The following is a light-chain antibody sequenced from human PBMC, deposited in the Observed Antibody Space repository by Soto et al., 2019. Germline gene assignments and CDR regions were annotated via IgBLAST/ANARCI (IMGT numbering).Light chain of an antibody. Sequence: QSVLTQPASVSGSPGQSITISCTGTSSDVGGYNYVSWYQQHPGKAPKLMIYEVSNRPSGVSNRSSGSKSGNTASLTISGLQAEGEADYYCFSHRGGDSHVFGTGTKVTVL. CDR1: SSDVGGYNY. CDR2: EVS. CDR3: FSHRGGDSHV. J-gene: IGLJ1*01. V-gene: IGLV2-14*01.